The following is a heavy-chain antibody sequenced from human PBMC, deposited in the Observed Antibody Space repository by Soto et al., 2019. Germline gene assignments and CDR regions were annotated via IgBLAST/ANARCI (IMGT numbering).Heavy chain of an antibody. CDR3: ARGASYYYFWSGHTGYYYMDV. J-gene: IGHJ6*03. D-gene: IGHD3-3*01. Sequence: SETLSLTCAVYGGSFSGYYWSWIRQPPGKGLEWIGEINHSGSTNYNPSLKSRVTISVDTSKNQFSLKLSSVTAADTAVYYCARGASYYYFWSGHTGYYYMDVWGKGTTVTVS. CDR1: GGSFSGYY. CDR2: INHSGST. V-gene: IGHV4-34*01.